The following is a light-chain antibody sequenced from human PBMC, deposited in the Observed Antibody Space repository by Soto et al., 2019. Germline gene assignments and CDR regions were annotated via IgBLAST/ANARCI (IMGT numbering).Light chain of an antibody. CDR2: AAS. CDR1: RSLDSW. J-gene: IGKJ4*01. V-gene: IGKV1-5*01. CDR3: QPYNNWPLT. Sequence: IQMTQSPSTLSASVGDRVTITCRASRSLDSWLAWYQQRPGKAPKLLIYAASSLQSGVPSRFSGSGFGTDFTLTINSLQSEDFAVYYCQPYNNWPLTFGGGAKVDIK.